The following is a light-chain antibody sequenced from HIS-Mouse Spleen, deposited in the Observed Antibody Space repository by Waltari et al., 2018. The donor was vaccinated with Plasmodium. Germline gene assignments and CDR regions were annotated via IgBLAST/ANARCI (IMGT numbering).Light chain of an antibody. Sequence: QSALTQPASVSGSPGQSITISCTGTSSDVGSYNLVSWYQHHPGKAPKLMIYEGSKRPSGVYNRFSGSKAGNTASLTSSGLQAEDEADYYCCSYAGSSTFVVFGGGTKLTVL. CDR3: CSYAGSSTFVV. CDR2: EGS. J-gene: IGLJ2*01. CDR1: SSDVGSYNL. V-gene: IGLV2-23*03.